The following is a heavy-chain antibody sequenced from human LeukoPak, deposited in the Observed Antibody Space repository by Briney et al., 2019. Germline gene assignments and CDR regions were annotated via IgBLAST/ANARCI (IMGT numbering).Heavy chain of an antibody. CDR2: IVVGSGNT. Sequence: ASAKVSCKASGFTFTSSAVQWVRQARGQRLEWIGWIVVGSGNTNYAQKFQERVTITRDMSTSTAYMELSSLRSEDTAVYYCAAGYTTRGYSYGSIDYWGQGTLVTVSS. J-gene: IGHJ4*02. CDR1: GFTFTSSA. V-gene: IGHV1-58*01. D-gene: IGHD5-18*01. CDR3: AAGYTTRGYSYGSIDY.